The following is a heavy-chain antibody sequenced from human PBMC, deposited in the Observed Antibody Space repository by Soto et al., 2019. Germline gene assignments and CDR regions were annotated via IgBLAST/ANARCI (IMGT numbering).Heavy chain of an antibody. CDR3: AKDKGPTDVYYFDY. Sequence: QVQLVESGGGVVQPGRSLRLSCAASGFTFSSYGMHWVRQAPGKGLEWVAVISYDGSNKYYADSVKGRFTISRDNSKNTLYLQMNSLRAEDTAVYYCAKDKGPTDVYYFDYWGQGTLATVSS. J-gene: IGHJ4*02. CDR1: GFTFSSYG. V-gene: IGHV3-30*18. CDR2: ISYDGSNK.